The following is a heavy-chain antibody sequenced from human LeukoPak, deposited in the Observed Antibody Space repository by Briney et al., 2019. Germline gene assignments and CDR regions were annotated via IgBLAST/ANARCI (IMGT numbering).Heavy chain of an antibody. J-gene: IGHJ4*02. CDR3: ARGTLYYGSGTLLAFHY. D-gene: IGHD3-10*01. CDR1: GYSISSGYY. Sequence: PSETLSLTCTVSGYSISSGYYWGWIRQPPGKGLEWIGSIYHSGSTYYNPSLKSRVTISVDTSKNQFSLKLSSVTAADTAVYYCARGTLYYGSGTLLAFHYWGQGTLVTVSS. CDR2: IYHSGST. V-gene: IGHV4-38-2*02.